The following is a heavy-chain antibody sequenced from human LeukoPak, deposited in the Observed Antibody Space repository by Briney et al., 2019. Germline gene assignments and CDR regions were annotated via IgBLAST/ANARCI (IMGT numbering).Heavy chain of an antibody. CDR1: GGSFSGYY. CDR2: INHSGST. CDR3: ARGFRRGYSYDRRGYYFDY. V-gene: IGHV4-34*01. J-gene: IGHJ4*02. D-gene: IGHD5-18*01. Sequence: PSETLSLTCAVYGGSFSGYYWSWIRQPPGKGLEWIGEINHSGSTNYNPSLKSRVTISVDTSKNQFSLTLSSVTAADTAVYYCARGFRRGYSYDRRGYYFDYWGQGTLVTVSS.